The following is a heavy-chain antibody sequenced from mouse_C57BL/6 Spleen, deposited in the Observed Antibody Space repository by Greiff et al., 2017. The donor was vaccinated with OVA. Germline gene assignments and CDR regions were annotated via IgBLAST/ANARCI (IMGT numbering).Heavy chain of an antibody. CDR2: IYPRDGST. CDR1: GYTFTSYD. D-gene: IGHD2-4*01. Sequence: VQLQQSGPELVKPGASVKLSCKASGYTFTSYDINWVKQRPGQGLEWIGWIYPRDGSTKYNEKFKGKVTLTGDTSSSTVYMELHSLTSEESSVYFCARSSTMISTNYFDYWGQGPTLTVSS. CDR3: ARSSTMISTNYFDY. V-gene: IGHV1-85*01. J-gene: IGHJ2*01.